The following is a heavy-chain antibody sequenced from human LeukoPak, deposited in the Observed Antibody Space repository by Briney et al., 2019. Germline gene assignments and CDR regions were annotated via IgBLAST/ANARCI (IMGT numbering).Heavy chain of an antibody. V-gene: IGHV1-2*02. CDR2: INPNSGDT. Sequence: ASVKVSCKASGYTFTGYYIHWVRQAPGQGLDWMGWINPNSGDTNYAQKFQGRVTLTSDTSISTAYMELTRLTSDDTAVYHCARVADGYYFDYWSQGTLVTVSS. J-gene: IGHJ4*02. CDR3: ARVADGYYFDY. D-gene: IGHD6-25*01. CDR1: GYTFTGYY.